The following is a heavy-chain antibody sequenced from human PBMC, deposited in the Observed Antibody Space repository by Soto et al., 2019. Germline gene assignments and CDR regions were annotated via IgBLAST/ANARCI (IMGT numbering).Heavy chain of an antibody. CDR3: ARVFYTDSSGYPRPIFDS. Sequence: SETLSLTCVVSSGSITDYSWTWIRRPAGKGLEWIGLIYSSGTTSYNPSLESRVTMSLDTSKKSFSLELTSVTAADTAVYYCARVFYTDSSGYPRPIFDSWVPGTLVTVS. D-gene: IGHD3-22*01. CDR2: IYSSGTT. V-gene: IGHV4-4*07. J-gene: IGHJ4*02. CDR1: SGSITDYS.